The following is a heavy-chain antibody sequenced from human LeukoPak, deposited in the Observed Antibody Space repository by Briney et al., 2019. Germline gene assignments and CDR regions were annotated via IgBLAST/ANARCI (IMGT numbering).Heavy chain of an antibody. Sequence: ASVKVSCXASRYTFTSYYMHWVRQAPGQGLEWMGIINPSGGSTTYAQKFLGRVTMTRDTSTSTVYMELSSLRSEETAVYYCARGRAVGVRAGFDYWGQGTLVTVSS. J-gene: IGHJ4*02. CDR1: RYTFTSYY. CDR3: ARGRAVGVRAGFDY. CDR2: INPSGGST. D-gene: IGHD1-26*01. V-gene: IGHV1-46*03.